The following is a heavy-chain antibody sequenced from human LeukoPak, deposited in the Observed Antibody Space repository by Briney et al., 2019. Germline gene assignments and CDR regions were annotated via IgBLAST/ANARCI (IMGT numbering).Heavy chain of an antibody. Sequence: GGSLRLSCAASGFAFSSYAMHWVRQGPGKGLEWVALVSYDGGSKYYADSVKGRITISRDNSKNTLHLQMNSLRTEDTAVYYCARVKGGIAAAGNYFDYWGQGTLVTVSS. CDR3: ARVKGGIAAAGNYFDY. D-gene: IGHD6-13*01. CDR1: GFAFSSYA. J-gene: IGHJ4*02. CDR2: VSYDGGSK. V-gene: IGHV3-30-3*01.